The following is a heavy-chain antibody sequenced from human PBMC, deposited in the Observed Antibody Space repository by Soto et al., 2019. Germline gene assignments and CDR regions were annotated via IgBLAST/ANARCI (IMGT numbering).Heavy chain of an antibody. J-gene: IGHJ3*02. CDR2: MNPNSGNT. Sequence: ASVKVSCKASGYTFTSYDINWVRQATGQGLEWMGWMNPNSGNTGYAQKFQGRVTMTRNTSISTAYMELSSLRSEDTAVYYCARVTMVRGHSLGAFDIWGQGTMVTVSS. CDR1: GYTFTSYD. D-gene: IGHD3-10*01. CDR3: ARVTMVRGHSLGAFDI. V-gene: IGHV1-8*01.